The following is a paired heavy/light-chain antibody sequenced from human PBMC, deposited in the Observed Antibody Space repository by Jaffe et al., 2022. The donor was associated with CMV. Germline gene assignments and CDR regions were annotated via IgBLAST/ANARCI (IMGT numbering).Heavy chain of an antibody. CDR3: ARQGPRGYGHMDV. J-gene: IGHJ6*03. V-gene: IGHV4-34*01. CDR1: GGSLSGYY. CDR2: INHGGYT. Sequence: QVQLQQWGAGLLKPSETLSLTCAVYGGSLSGYYWNWFRQPPGKGLEHIGEINHGGYTNYNPSLKSRLAMSVDTSRNQFSLKLSSVTAADTAVYYCARQGPRGYGHMDVWGTGATVIVSS. D-gene: IGHD5-18*01.
Light chain of an antibody. Sequence: DIVMTQTPLSLSVTPGQPASISCKSSQSLLHSNGKTYLYWYLQKPGQPPQLLIYEVFNRFSGVPDRFSGSGSGTDFTLKVSWVEAEDVGVYYCMQSIQLPRTFGQGTRVEIK. V-gene: IGKV2D-29*01. J-gene: IGKJ1*01. CDR1: QSLLHSNGKTY. CDR2: EVF. CDR3: MQSIQLPRT.